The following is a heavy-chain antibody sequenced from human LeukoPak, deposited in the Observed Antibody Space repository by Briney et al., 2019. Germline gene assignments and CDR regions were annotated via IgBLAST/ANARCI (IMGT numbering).Heavy chain of an antibody. CDR2: IYTSGST. J-gene: IGHJ6*03. V-gene: IGHV4-4*07. CDR3: ARERVEETYYYYMDV. Sequence: SETLFLTCTVSGGSVSSYYWSWIRQPAGKGLEWIGRIYTSGSTNYNPSLKSRVTMSVDTSRNQFSLKLSSVTAADTAVYYCARERVEETYYYYMDVWGKGTTVTVSS. CDR1: GGSVSSYY.